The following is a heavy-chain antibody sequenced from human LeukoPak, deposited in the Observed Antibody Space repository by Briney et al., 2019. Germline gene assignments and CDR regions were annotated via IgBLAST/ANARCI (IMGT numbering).Heavy chain of an antibody. D-gene: IGHD2-21*01. V-gene: IGHV1-8*03. CDR3: ARAPPVLGWLTGDFDY. CDR1: GYTFTSYD. CDR2: MNPNSGNT. Sequence: ASVKVSCKASGYTFTSYDINWVRQATGQGLEWMGWMNPNSGNTGYAQKFQGRVTITRNTSISTAYMELSSLRSEDTAVYYCARAPPVLGWLTGDFDYWGQGTLVTVSS. J-gene: IGHJ4*02.